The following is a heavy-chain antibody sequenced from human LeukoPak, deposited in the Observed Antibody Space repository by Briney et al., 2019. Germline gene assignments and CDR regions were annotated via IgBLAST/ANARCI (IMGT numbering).Heavy chain of an antibody. D-gene: IGHD3-22*01. V-gene: IGHV4-39*01. J-gene: IGHJ4*02. CDR1: GGSISSSSYY. Sequence: SETLSLTCTVSGGSISSSSYYWGWIRQPPGKGLEWIGSIYYSGSTYYNPSLKSRVTISVDTSKNQFSLKLSSVTAADTAVYYCARHDAYPYYYDSSGPYYFDYWGQGSLVTVSS. CDR2: IYYSGST. CDR3: ARHDAYPYYYDSSGPYYFDY.